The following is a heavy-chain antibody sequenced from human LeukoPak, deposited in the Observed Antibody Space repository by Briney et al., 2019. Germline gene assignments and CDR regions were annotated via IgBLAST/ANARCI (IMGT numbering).Heavy chain of an antibody. D-gene: IGHD3-10*01. CDR3: ARDRNMVRGVIAY. CDR1: GYTFTSYD. V-gene: IGHV1-8*01. CDR2: MNPNSGNT. J-gene: IGHJ4*02. Sequence: ASVKVSCKASGYTFTSYDINWVRQATGQGLEWMGWMNPNSGNTGYAQKFQGRVTMTTDKSISTAYMELSRLTSDDTAVYYCARDRNMVRGVIAYWGQGTLVTVSS.